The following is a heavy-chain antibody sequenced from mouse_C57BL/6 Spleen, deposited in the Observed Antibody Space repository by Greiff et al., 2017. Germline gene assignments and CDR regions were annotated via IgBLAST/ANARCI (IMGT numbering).Heavy chain of an antibody. J-gene: IGHJ4*01. CDR2: INPSSGYT. V-gene: IGHV1-4*01. D-gene: IGHD2-4*01. CDR3: ARERDYDYDGTPYAMDY. CDR1: GYTFTSYT. Sequence: QVQLQQSGAELARPGASVKMSCKASGYTFTSYTMHWVKQRPGQGLEWIGYINPSSGYTKYNQKFKDKATLTADKSSSTAYMQLSRLTSEDSAVYYCARERDYDYDGTPYAMDYWGQGTSGTVSS.